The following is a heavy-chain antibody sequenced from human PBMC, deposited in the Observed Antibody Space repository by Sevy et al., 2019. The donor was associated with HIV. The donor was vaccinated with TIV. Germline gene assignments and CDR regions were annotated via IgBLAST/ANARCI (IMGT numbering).Heavy chain of an antibody. CDR3: TRATYYYDSRSYYGMDV. CDR2: IRSNAYGATT. V-gene: IGHV3-49*03. J-gene: IGHJ6*02. CDR1: GFNLGDYV. D-gene: IGHD3-10*01. Sequence: GGCLRLSCRAFGFNLGDYVMSCFRQAPGKGLSWVGFIRSNAYGATTEYAASVKGRVTISRDDSKGIAYLQMNSLKTDDIGRYYCTRATYYYDSRSYYGMDVWGQGTLVNVSS.